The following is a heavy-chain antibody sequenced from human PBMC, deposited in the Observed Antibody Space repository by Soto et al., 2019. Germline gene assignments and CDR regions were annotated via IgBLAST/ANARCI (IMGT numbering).Heavy chain of an antibody. D-gene: IGHD6-13*01. CDR1: GFSLNTVGMC. J-gene: IGHJ6*02. CDR3: ARVLTAGAYFYYPMDV. CDR2: IDWGDDK. V-gene: IGHV2-70*01. Sequence: SGPTLVNPTQTLTLTCTFSGFSLNTVGMCVSWIRRPPGKALEWLALIDWGDDKYYSASLKTRLTISKDTSKNRVVLTMTNMDPVDTGTYYCARVLTAGAYFYYPMDVWGQGTTVTVSS.